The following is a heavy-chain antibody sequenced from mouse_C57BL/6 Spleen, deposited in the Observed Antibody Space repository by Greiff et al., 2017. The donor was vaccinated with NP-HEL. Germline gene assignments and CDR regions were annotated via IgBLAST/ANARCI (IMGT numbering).Heavy chain of an antibody. D-gene: IGHD2-12*01. Sequence: QVQLKESGAELARPGASVKLSCKASGYTFTSYGISWVKQRTGQGLEWIGEIYPRSGNTYYNEKFKGKATLTADKSSSTAYMELRSLTYEDSAVYFCATLTTHYFDYWGQGTTLTVSS. CDR3: ATLTTHYFDY. CDR1: GYTFTSYG. V-gene: IGHV1-81*01. CDR2: IYPRSGNT. J-gene: IGHJ2*01.